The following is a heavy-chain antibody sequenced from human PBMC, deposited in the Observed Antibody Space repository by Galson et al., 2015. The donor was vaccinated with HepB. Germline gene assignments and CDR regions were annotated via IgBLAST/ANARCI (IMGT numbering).Heavy chain of an antibody. V-gene: IGHV4-39*01. CDR1: GGSISSSSYY. J-gene: IGHJ4*02. D-gene: IGHD3-22*01. CDR2: IYYSGST. Sequence: SETLSLTCTVSGGSISSSSYYWGWIRQPPGKGLEWIGSIYYSGSTYYNPSLKSRVTISVDTSKNQFSLKLSSVTAADTAVYYCARLPPTMIVVVWGQGTLVTVSS. CDR3: ARLPPTMIVVV.